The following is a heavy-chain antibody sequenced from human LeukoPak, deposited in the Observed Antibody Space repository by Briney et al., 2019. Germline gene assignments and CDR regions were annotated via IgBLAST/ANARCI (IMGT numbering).Heavy chain of an antibody. J-gene: IGHJ4*02. CDR3: ARVQGGYFDY. CDR1: GFTFSSYA. Sequence: GGSLRLSCAASGFTFSSYAMHWVRQAPGKGLEWVAVISYDGSNKYYADSVKGRFTISRDNSKNTLYLQMNSLRAEDTAVYYCARVQGGYFDYWGQGTLVTVSS. CDR2: ISYDGSNK. V-gene: IGHV3-30-3*01. D-gene: IGHD1-1*01.